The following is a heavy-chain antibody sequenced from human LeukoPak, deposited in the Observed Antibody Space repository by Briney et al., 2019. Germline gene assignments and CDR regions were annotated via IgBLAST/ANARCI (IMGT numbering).Heavy chain of an antibody. V-gene: IGHV3-48*01. CDR3: ARDTYSSSWYEGQFDY. CDR1: GFTFSTYS. D-gene: IGHD6-13*01. Sequence: GGSLRLSCAASGFTFSTYSMNWVRQAPGKGLEWVSYISSSSSTIYYADSVKGRFTISRDNAKNSLYLQMNSLRAEGTAVYYCARDTYSSSWYEGQFDYWGQGTLVTVSS. CDR2: ISSSSSTI. J-gene: IGHJ4*02.